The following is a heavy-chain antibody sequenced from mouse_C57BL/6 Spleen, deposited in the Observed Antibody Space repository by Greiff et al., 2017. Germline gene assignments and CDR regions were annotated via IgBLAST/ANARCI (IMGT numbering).Heavy chain of an antibody. D-gene: IGHD4-1*01. V-gene: IGHV2-2*01. J-gene: IGHJ2*01. CDR1: GFSLTSYG. Sequence: VMLVESGPGLVQPSQSLSITCTVSGFSLTSYGVHWVRQSPGKGLEWLGVIWSGGSTDYNAAFISRLSISKDNSKSQVFFKMNSLQADDTAIYYCARRGLGKGYFDYWGQGTTLTVSS. CDR2: IWSGGST. CDR3: ARRGLGKGYFDY.